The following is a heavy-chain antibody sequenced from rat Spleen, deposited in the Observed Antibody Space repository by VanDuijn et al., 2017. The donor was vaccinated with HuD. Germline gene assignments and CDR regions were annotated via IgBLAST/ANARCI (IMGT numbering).Heavy chain of an antibody. CDR3: ARERWTNKYKLIGD. V-gene: IGHV2-30*01. CDR1: GFSLTSYH. D-gene: IGHD1-5*01. Sequence: QVQLKESGPGLVQPSQTLSLACTVSGFSLTSYHVHWVRQPSGKGLEWMGVIWAGGSTDYNSALKSRLSISKDISKNQVFLKMNSLQSEDSTTYYCARERWTNKYKLIGDWGQGVMVTVSS. CDR2: IWAGGST. J-gene: IGHJ2*01.